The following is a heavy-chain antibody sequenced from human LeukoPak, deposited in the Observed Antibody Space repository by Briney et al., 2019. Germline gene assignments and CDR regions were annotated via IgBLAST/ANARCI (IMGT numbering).Heavy chain of an antibody. V-gene: IGHV4-39*01. CDR2: IYYSGST. D-gene: IGHD6-19*01. J-gene: IGHJ5*02. Sequence: SETLSLTCTVSGGSISSPSYYWGWIRQPPGKGLEWIGSIYYSGSTYYNPSLKTRVTISVDTSKNQFSLKLSSVTAADTAAYYCARHEQWLGSLDPWGQGTLVTVSS. CDR3: ARHEQWLGSLDP. CDR1: GGSISSPSYY.